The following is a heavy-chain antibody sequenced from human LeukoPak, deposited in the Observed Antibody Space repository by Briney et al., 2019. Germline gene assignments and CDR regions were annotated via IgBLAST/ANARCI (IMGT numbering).Heavy chain of an antibody. J-gene: IGHJ5*02. CDR2: INHSGST. Sequence: SETLSLTCAVYGGSFSGYYWSWIRQPPGKGLEWIGEINHSGSTNYNPSLKSRVTISVDTSKNQFSLKLSSVTAADTAVYYCARDQGTSTTAPKRKGRFDPWGQGTLVTVSS. D-gene: IGHD1-1*01. CDR3: ARDQGTSTTAPKRKGRFDP. V-gene: IGHV4-34*01. CDR1: GGSFSGYY.